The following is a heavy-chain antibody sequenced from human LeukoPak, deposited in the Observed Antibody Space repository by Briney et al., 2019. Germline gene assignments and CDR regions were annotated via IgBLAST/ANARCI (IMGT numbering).Heavy chain of an antibody. V-gene: IGHV4-38-2*02. J-gene: IGHJ5*01. Sequence: PSETLSLTCIVSGYSISSGYYWGWIRQAPGKGLEWIGSIYNSGSTYYNPSLKSRVTISVDMSKNQFSLKMSSVTAADTAVYYCAGDTVYGDNNWFDSWGQGTLVTVSS. D-gene: IGHD4-17*01. CDR1: GYSISSGYY. CDR3: AGDTVYGDNNWFDS. CDR2: IYNSGST.